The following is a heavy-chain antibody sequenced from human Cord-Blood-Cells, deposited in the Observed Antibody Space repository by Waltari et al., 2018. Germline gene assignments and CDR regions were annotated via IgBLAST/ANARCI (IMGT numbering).Heavy chain of an antibody. CDR1: GFTFRSYW. V-gene: IGHV3-7*01. Sequence: EVQLVESVGGVVQPGGFLRLSCAASGFTFRSYWMRWLRQAPGKGMEWVVNIKQDGSEKYYVDSVKGRFTISRDNAKNSLYLQMNSLRAEDTAVYYCARGSVVRGVIIDYWGQGTLVTVSS. D-gene: IGHD3-10*01. J-gene: IGHJ4*02. CDR3: ARGSVVRGVIIDY. CDR2: IKQDGSEK.